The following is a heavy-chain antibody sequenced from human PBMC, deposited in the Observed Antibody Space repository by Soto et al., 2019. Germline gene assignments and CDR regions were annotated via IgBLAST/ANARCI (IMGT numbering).Heavy chain of an antibody. V-gene: IGHV4-34*01. CDR3: ARGGYCSSTSCYTLGNYYYYYGMDV. Sequence: QVQLQQWGAGLLKPSETLSLTCAVYGGSFSGYYWSWIRQPPGKGLEWVGEINHSGSTNYNPSLKRRVTISVDTSKNQFSLKLSSVTAADTAVYYCARGGYCSSTSCYTLGNYYYYYGMDVWGQGTTVTVSS. D-gene: IGHD2-2*02. CDR1: GGSFSGYY. CDR2: INHSGST. J-gene: IGHJ6*02.